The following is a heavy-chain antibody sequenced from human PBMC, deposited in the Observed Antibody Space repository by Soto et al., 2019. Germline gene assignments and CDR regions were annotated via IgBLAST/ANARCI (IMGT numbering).Heavy chain of an antibody. D-gene: IGHD2-2*02. CDR1: VFTFSSYG. V-gene: IGHV3-30*18. Sequence: QVQLVESGGGVVQPGRSLRLSCAASVFTFSSYGMQWVRQAPGKGLEWVAVISYDGSNKYYADSVKGRFTISRDNFKNTLYLQIKSLRAEYTAVYYCAKGPGYSDYWGQGPLVTVSS. CDR3: AKGPGYSDY. CDR2: ISYDGSNK. J-gene: IGHJ4*02.